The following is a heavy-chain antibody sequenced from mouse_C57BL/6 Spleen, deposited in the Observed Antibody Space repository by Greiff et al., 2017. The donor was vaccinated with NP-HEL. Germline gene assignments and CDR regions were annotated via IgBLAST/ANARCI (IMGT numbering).Heavy chain of an antibody. V-gene: IGHV5-17*01. CDR2: ISSGSSTI. Sequence: DVKLVESGGGLVKPGGSLKLSCAASGFTFSDYGMHWVRQAPEKGLEWVAYISSGSSTIYYADTVKGRFTISRDNAKNTLFLQMTSLRSEGTAMYYWAWRDYDDDDLYAMDYWGQGTSVTVSS. J-gene: IGHJ4*01. CDR3: AWRDYDDDDLYAMDY. CDR1: GFTFSDYG. D-gene: IGHD2-4*01.